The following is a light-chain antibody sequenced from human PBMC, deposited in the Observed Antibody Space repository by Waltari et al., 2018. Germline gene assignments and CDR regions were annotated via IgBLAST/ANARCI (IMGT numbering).Light chain of an antibody. Sequence: SYDLTQPPSVSVSPGQTASITCPGDKLGDKYACWYQQNPGQSPVLVIYQDSKRPSGIPERFSGSNSGNTATLTISGTQAMDEADYYCQAWDSSTVVFGGGTKLTVL. CDR1: KLGDKY. CDR3: QAWDSSTVV. V-gene: IGLV3-1*01. CDR2: QDS. J-gene: IGLJ2*01.